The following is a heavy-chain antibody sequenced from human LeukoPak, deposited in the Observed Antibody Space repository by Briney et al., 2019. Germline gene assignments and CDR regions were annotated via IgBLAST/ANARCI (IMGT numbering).Heavy chain of an antibody. CDR1: GYSFTSYW. V-gene: IGHV5-51*01. Sequence: GESLKISCKGSGYSFTSYWIGWVRQMPGKGLEWMGIIYPGDSDTRYSPSFQGQVTISADKSISTAYLQWSSLKASDTAMYYCAGHGSRFVGSGSYYNYHEPNLKHNWFDPWGQGTLVTVSS. CDR2: IYPGDSDT. D-gene: IGHD3-10*01. CDR3: AGHGSRFVGSGSYYNYHEPNLKHNWFDP. J-gene: IGHJ5*02.